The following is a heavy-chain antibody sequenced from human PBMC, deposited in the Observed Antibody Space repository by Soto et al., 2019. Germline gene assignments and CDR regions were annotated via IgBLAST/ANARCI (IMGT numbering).Heavy chain of an antibody. V-gene: IGHV1-46*01. CDR1: GYTFTSYY. D-gene: IGHD3-10*01. Sequence: QVQLVQSGAEVKKPGASVKVSCKASGYTFTSYYMHWVRQAPGQGLEWMGIINPIFGTANYAQKFQGRVTITADESTSTAYMELSSLRSEDTAVYYCARDKGRDEAAFDYWGQGTLVTVSS. CDR2: INPIFGTA. J-gene: IGHJ4*02. CDR3: ARDKGRDEAAFDY.